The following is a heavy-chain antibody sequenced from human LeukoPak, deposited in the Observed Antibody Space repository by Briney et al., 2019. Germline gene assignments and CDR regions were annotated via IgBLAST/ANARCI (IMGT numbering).Heavy chain of an antibody. CDR3: ARIAVTGYYFDY. J-gene: IGHJ4*02. CDR2: TRNKANSYTT. Sequence: GGSLRLSCAASGFTFSDHYMDWVRQAPGKGLEWVGRTRNKANSYTTDYAASVKGRFTISRDVSKNSLYLQMDSLRTEDTAVYYCARIAVTGYYFDYWGQGTLVTVSS. V-gene: IGHV3-72*01. CDR1: GFTFSDHY. D-gene: IGHD4-17*01.